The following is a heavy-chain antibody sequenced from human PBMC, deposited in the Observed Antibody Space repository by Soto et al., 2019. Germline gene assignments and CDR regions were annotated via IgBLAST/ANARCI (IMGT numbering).Heavy chain of an antibody. CDR3: SSVRAARPAYSYYGLDV. CDR1: GCRFSDYY. D-gene: IGHD2-15*01. CDR2: LPSISGGT. J-gene: IGHJ6*02. Sequence: ASVKVSCKASGCRFSDYYIHWVGQAPGQGHEWMGWLPSISGGTGYAQTFLDRPTMTSNTPVSTAYMDMKSLPSDDTAVSYCSSVRAARPAYSYYGLDVWGQGTTVTV. V-gene: IGHV1-2*02.